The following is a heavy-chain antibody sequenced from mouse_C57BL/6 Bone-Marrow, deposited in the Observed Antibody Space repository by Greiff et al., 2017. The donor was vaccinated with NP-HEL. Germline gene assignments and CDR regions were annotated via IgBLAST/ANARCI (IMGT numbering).Heavy chain of an antibody. CDR1: GYTFTSYW. CDR2: FYPGSGST. CDR3: ARDYYGHWYFDV. V-gene: IGHV1-55*01. Sequence: QVQLQQPGAELVKPGASVTMSCKASGYTFTSYWITWVKQRPGQGLAWIGDFYPGSGSTNYNEKFKSKATLTVDTSSSTAYMQLSSLTSEDSAVYYGARDYYGHWYFDVWGTGTTVTVSS. D-gene: IGHD1-1*01. J-gene: IGHJ1*03.